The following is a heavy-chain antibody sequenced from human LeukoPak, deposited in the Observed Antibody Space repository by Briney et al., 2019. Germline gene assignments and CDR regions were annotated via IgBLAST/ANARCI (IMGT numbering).Heavy chain of an antibody. Sequence: PSETLSLTCTVSGGSISSYYWSWIRQPPGKGLEWIGYIYYSGSTNYNPSLQSGVTISVSTYKHQFFLTLSSVTAADGAVYFLAGDDSTVEMVFEPSGPRTLVTASP. CDR2: IYYSGST. J-gene: IGHJ5*02. V-gene: IGHV4-59*01. CDR3: AGDDSTVEMVFEP. CDR1: GGSISSYY. D-gene: IGHD4-23*01.